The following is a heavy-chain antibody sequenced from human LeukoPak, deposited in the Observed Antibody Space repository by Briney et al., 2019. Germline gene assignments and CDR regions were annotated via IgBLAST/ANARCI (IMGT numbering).Heavy chain of an antibody. Sequence: GGSLRLSCEAYGFTLGDQWMTWVRQAPGKGLEWVAYIKQDGSAKDYVDSVKGRFTISRDNSKNSLYLQMNSLRAEDTAVYYCARGGWSLDYWGQGTLVTVSS. CDR1: GFTLGDQW. CDR2: IKQDGSAK. J-gene: IGHJ4*02. CDR3: ARGGWSLDY. V-gene: IGHV3-7*04. D-gene: IGHD6-19*01.